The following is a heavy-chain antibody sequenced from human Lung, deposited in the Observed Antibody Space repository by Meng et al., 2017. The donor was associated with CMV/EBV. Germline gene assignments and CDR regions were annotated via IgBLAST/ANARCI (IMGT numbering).Heavy chain of an antibody. J-gene: IGHJ5*02. D-gene: IGHD2-2*02. CDR2: INHSGST. Sequence: SXTXSLXCAVYGGSFSGYYWSWIRQPPGKGLEWTGEINHSGSTNYNPSLKSRVTISVDTSKNQFSLKLSSVTAADTAVYYCARASRYCSSTSCYRRGWFDPWGQGTLVTVSS. CDR1: GGSFSGYY. CDR3: ARASRYCSSTSCYRRGWFDP. V-gene: IGHV4-34*01.